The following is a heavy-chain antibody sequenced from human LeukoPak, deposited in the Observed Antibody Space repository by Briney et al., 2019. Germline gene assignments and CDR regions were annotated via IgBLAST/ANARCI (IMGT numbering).Heavy chain of an antibody. D-gene: IGHD2-2*02. J-gene: IGHJ6*03. Sequence: ASVKVSCKTSNYTFSNYGITWVRQAPGQGLEWMGWIGAYSGNTNYAQKLQGRVTMTTDTSTSTAYMELRSLRSDDTAVYYCARVGGDIVVVPAAILGYYYYYMDVWGKGTTVTVSS. V-gene: IGHV1-18*01. CDR2: IGAYSGNT. CDR1: NYTFSNYG. CDR3: ARVGGDIVVVPAAILGYYYYYMDV.